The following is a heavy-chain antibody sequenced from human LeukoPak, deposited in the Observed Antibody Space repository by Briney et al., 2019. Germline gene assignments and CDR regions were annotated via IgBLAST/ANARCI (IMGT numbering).Heavy chain of an antibody. Sequence: SETLSLTCTVSGGSISSHYWSWIRQPPGKGLEWIGYIYYTGSTNYNPSLKSRVTISVDTSKNQFSLKLSYVNAADTAVYYCARYISLGLDYWGQGTLVTVSS. V-gene: IGHV4-59*08. CDR2: IYYTGST. CDR3: ARYISLGLDY. CDR1: GGSISSHY. D-gene: IGHD6-6*01. J-gene: IGHJ4*02.